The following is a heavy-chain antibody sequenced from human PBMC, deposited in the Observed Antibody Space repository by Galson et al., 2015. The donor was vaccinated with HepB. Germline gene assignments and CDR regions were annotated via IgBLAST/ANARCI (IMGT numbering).Heavy chain of an antibody. CDR2: INPSGGST. J-gene: IGHJ4*02. CDR3: ARGYFYDSSDY. CDR1: GYIFTSNY. V-gene: IGHV1-46*03. Sequence: SVKVSCKASGYIFTSNYMHWVRQAPGQGLEWMGIINPSGGSTTYAEKFQGRVTVTRDTSTSTVYMELSSLKSEDTAVYYCARGYFYDSSDYWGQGTLVTVSS. D-gene: IGHD2/OR15-2a*01.